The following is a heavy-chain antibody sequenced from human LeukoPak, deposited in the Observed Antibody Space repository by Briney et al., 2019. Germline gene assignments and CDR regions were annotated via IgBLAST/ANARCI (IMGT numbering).Heavy chain of an antibody. D-gene: IGHD3-10*01. CDR3: AKEAMVRGVIITSSPLPFDY. J-gene: IGHJ4*02. Sequence: PGGSLRLSCAASGFTFSSYAMSWVRQAPGKGLEWVSAISGRGGSTYYADSVKGRFTISRDNSKNTLYLQMNSLRAEDTAVYYCAKEAMVRGVIITSSPLPFDYWGQGTLVTVSS. V-gene: IGHV3-23*01. CDR1: GFTFSSYA. CDR2: ISGRGGST.